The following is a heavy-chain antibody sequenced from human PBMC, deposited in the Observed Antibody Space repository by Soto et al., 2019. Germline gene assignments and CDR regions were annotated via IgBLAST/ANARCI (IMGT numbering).Heavy chain of an antibody. CDR2: IHYSGNI. D-gene: IGHD1-1*01. J-gene: IGHJ4*02. CDR1: GGTITSSGSA. V-gene: IGHV4-39*01. Sequence: QLQLQESGPGLVKPSETLSLTCNASGGTITSSGSAWCWIRQSPGKGLEWIGTIHYSGNIYYIPSIKIRITIYVDTSKNQISLKLSSVTAADTAVYYCARHIHNQGFEYYFDSWCQGTLVTVSS. CDR3: ARHIHNQGFEYYFDS.